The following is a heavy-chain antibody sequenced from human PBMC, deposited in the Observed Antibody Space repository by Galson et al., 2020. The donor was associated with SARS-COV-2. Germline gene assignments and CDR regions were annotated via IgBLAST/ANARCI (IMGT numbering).Heavy chain of an antibody. V-gene: IGHV3-49*04. D-gene: IGHD2-2*01. J-gene: IGHJ4*02. CDR2: IRTSANGATT. CDR3: TRGYHLDY. CDR1: GFTFRDHH. Sequence: GESLKISCTGSGFTFRDHHMNWVRQAPGKGLEGVGFIRTSANGATTEYAASVKGRLTISRDDSKSIAYLQVNSLKTEDTAVYYCTRGYHLDYWGQGTLVTVSS.